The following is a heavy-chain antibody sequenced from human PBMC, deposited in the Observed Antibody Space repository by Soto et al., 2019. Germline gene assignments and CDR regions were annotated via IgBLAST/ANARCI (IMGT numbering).Heavy chain of an antibody. V-gene: IGHV3-53*04. Sequence: PGGSLRLSCAASGLTVSSNYMSWVRQAPGKGLEWVSVIYSGGSTYYADSVKGRFTISRHNSKNTLYLQMNSLRAEDTAVYYCARDILQDDSNYESSYYYYYMDVWGKGTTVTVSS. CDR3: ARDILQDDSNYESSYYYYYMDV. J-gene: IGHJ6*03. CDR2: IYSGGST. D-gene: IGHD4-4*01. CDR1: GLTVSSNY.